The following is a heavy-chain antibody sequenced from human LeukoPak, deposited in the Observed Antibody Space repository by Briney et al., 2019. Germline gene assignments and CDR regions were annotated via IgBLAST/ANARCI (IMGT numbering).Heavy chain of an antibody. D-gene: IGHD2-2*01. CDR3: ARVEYQLLLTDY. J-gene: IGHJ4*02. CDR1: CGSLSSGGYY. CDR2: IYYSGST. Sequence: SQTLSLTCTLSCGSLSSGGYYWSWPRHHPGRGLEWIVYIYYSGSTYYNPSLKSRVTTSVDTSTTQFSLKLSSVTAADTAVYNCARVEYQLLLTDYWGQGTLVTVSS. V-gene: IGHV4-31*03.